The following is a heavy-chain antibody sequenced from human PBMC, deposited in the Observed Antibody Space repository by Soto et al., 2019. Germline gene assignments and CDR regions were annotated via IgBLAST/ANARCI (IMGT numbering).Heavy chain of an antibody. Sequence: QVQLQESGPGLVKPSQTLSLTCTVSGGSISSGGYYWSWIRQHPGKGLEWIGYIYYSGSTYYNPSLKSRVTISVDTSKNQFSLKLSSVTAADTAVYYCARGLRAVARGGFDYWGQGTLVTVSS. CDR3: ARGLRAVARGGFDY. V-gene: IGHV4-31*03. D-gene: IGHD2-15*01. CDR1: GGSISSGGYY. CDR2: IYYSGST. J-gene: IGHJ4*02.